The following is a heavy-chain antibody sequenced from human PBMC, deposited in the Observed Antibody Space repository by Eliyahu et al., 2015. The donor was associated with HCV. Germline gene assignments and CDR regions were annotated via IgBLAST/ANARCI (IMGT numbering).Heavy chain of an antibody. D-gene: IGHD4/OR15-4a*01. J-gene: IGHJ4*02. CDR2: INPSGGGT. Sequence: QVQLVQSGAEVKXPGASVKXXCXASGXSFXHYYMXWVRQAPGQGLEWMGIINPSGGGTTNAQNFQGRVTLTSDTSTNTVYMEMSSLTSEDTAVYYCIRGHDYGANSGEGFDYWGQGTLVTVSS. V-gene: IGHV1-46*03. CDR1: GXSFXHYY. CDR3: IRGHDYGANSGEGFDY.